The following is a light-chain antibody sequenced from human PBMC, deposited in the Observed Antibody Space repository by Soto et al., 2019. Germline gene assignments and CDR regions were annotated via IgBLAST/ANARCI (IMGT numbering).Light chain of an antibody. V-gene: IGLV1-40*01. Sequence: QSVLTQAPSVSGAPGQRVTISCTGSSSNIGAGYDVHWYQQLPGTAPKLLIYGSSNRPSGVPDRFSGSKSGTSASLAITGLQAEDEADYYCQSYDSSLSGSVFGTGTKVTVL. CDR3: QSYDSSLSGSV. CDR1: SSNIGAGYD. CDR2: GSS. J-gene: IGLJ1*01.